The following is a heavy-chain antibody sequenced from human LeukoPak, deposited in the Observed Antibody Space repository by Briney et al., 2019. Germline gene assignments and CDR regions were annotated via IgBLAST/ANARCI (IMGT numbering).Heavy chain of an antibody. J-gene: IGHJ6*03. Sequence: GGSLRLSCAASGFTFSDYYMSWIRQAPGKGLECISYITSSGSTIYYADSVKGRFTISRDNSKNTLYLQMNSLRAEDTAVYYCAKNPWYYDSSGYYYSDYYYYYMDVWGKGTTVTVSS. CDR1: GFTFSDYY. V-gene: IGHV3-11*01. D-gene: IGHD3-22*01. CDR3: AKNPWYYDSSGYYYSDYYYYYMDV. CDR2: ITSSGSTI.